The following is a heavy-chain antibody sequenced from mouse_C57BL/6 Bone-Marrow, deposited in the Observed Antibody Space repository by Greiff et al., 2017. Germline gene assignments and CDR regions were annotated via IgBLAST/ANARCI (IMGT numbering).Heavy chain of an antibody. J-gene: IGHJ4*01. CDR2: ISYDGSN. CDR3: ARDYYYAMDY. CDR1: GYSITSGYY. Sequence: EVQVVESGPGLVKPSQSLSLTCSVTGYSITSGYYWNWIRQFPGKKLEWMGYISYDGSNNYNPSLKNRISITRDTSKNQFFLKLNSVTTEDTATYYCARDYYYAMDYWGQGTSVTVSS. V-gene: IGHV3-6*01.